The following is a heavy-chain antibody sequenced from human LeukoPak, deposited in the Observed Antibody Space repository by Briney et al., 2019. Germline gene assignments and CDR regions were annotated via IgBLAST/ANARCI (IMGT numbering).Heavy chain of an antibody. J-gene: IGHJ4*02. V-gene: IGHV3-48*01. CDR1: GFTFSSYS. Sequence: GGSLRLSCAASGFTFSSYSMNWVRQAPGKGLEWVSYISSSSSTIYYADSVKGRFTIPRDNAKNSLYLQMNSLRAEDTAVYYCARTPHQEPSSWYDISDYWGQGTLVTVSS. CDR3: ARTPHQEPSSWYDISDY. D-gene: IGHD6-13*01. CDR2: ISSSSSTI.